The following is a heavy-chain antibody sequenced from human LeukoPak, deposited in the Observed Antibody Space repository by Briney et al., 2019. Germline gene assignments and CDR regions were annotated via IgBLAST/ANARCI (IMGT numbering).Heavy chain of an antibody. CDR2: IYSGGST. CDR1: GFTVSSNY. J-gene: IGHJ4*02. D-gene: IGHD5-24*01. CDR3: ARGGRDGYNSHLDFDY. Sequence: SGGSLRLSCAASGFTVSSNYMSWVRQAPGKGLEWVPVIYSGGSTYYADSVKGRFTISRDNSKNTLYLQMDSLRAEDTAVYYCARGGRDGYNSHLDFDYWGQGTLVTVSS. V-gene: IGHV3-66*02.